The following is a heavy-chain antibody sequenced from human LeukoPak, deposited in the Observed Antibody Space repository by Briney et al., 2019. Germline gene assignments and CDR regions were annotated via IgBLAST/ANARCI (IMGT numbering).Heavy chain of an antibody. J-gene: IGHJ6*02. CDR2: ISTYNGNT. CDR1: GYTFTSYG. Sequence: GASVKVSCKASGYTFTSYGISWVRQGPGQGLEWMGWISTYNGNTNYAQKLQGRVTMTTDTSTNTAYMELRSLRSDDTAVYYCVRDPARPLYYYYGMDVWGQGTTVTVSS. CDR3: VRDPARPLYYYYGMDV. V-gene: IGHV1-18*01.